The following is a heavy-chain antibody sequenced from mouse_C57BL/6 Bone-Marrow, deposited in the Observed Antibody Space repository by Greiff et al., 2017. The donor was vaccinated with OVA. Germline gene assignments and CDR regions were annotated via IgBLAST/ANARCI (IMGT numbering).Heavy chain of an antibody. J-gene: IGHJ3*01. CDR3: ASERRALEKAWFAY. CDR1: GYTFTDYY. D-gene: IGHD2-10*02. V-gene: IGHV1-19*01. Sequence: EVQLQQSGPVLVKPGASVKMSCKASGYTFTDYYMNWVKQSHGKSLEWIGVINPYNGGTSYNQKFKGKATLTVDKSSSTAYMELNSLTSEDSAVYYCASERRALEKAWFAYWGQGTLVTVSA. CDR2: INPYNGGT.